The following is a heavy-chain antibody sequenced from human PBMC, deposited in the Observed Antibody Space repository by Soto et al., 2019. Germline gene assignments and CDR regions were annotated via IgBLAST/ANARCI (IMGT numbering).Heavy chain of an antibody. J-gene: IGHJ4*02. CDR2: IIPIFGTA. Sequence: GASVKVSCKASGGTFSSYAISWVRQAPGQGLEWMGGIIPIFGTANYAQKFQGRVTITADESTSTAYMELSSLRSEDTAVYYCASGDYYDSSGYVDYWGQGXLVTVYS. V-gene: IGHV1-69*13. CDR3: ASGDYYDSSGYVDY. D-gene: IGHD3-22*01. CDR1: GGTFSSYA.